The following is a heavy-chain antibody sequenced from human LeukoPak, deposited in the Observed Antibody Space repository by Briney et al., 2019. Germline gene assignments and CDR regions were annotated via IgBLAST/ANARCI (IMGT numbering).Heavy chain of an antibody. CDR1: GGSISSSY. J-gene: IGHJ3*02. D-gene: IGHD4-23*01. V-gene: IGHV4-59*01. Sequence: SETLSLTCTVSGGSISSSYWSWIRQPPGKGLEWIRYIYYSGSTNCNPSVKSRVAMSVDTSKKQFSLKLSSLTAADTAVYYCARGGTAVIAPYAFDIWGQGTMVTVSS. CDR3: ARGGTAVIAPYAFDI. CDR2: IYYSGST.